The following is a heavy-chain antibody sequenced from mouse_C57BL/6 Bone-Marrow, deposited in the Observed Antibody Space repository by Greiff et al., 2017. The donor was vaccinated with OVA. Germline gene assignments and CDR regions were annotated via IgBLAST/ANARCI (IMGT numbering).Heavy chain of an antibody. CDR2: IDPSDSYT. V-gene: IGHV1-59*01. CDR1: GYTFTSYW. D-gene: IGHD1-1*01. CDR3: ARVGSSSWFAY. J-gene: IGHJ3*01. Sequence: VQLQQPGAELVRPGTSVKLSCKASGYTFTSYWMHWVKQRPGQGLEWIGVIDPSDSYTNYNQKFKGKATLTVDTSSSTAYMQLSSLTSEDSAVYYCARVGSSSWFAYWGQGTLVTVSA.